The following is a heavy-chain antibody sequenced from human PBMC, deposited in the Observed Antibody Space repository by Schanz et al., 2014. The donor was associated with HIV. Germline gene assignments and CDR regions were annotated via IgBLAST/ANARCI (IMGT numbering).Heavy chain of an antibody. Sequence: EVQLVESGGGLVQPGGSLRLSCAASGFTFSSYAMSWVRQAPGKGLEWVSTISGSGGSPYYADSVKGRFTISRDTSKKTLYLQMNSLRADDTAIYYCVKAYSSGFSGAGSWGQGTLVTVSS. CDR2: ISGSGGSP. J-gene: IGHJ5*02. CDR3: VKAYSSGFSGAGS. D-gene: IGHD5-18*01. V-gene: IGHV3-23*04. CDR1: GFTFSSYA.